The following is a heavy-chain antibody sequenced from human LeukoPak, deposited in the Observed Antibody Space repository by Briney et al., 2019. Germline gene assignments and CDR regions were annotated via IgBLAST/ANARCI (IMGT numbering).Heavy chain of an antibody. CDR2: IYTSGST. CDR3: ARERLGARTLEDAFDI. J-gene: IGHJ3*02. V-gene: IGHV4-4*07. D-gene: IGHD3-16*01. Sequence: PSETLSLTCAVYGGSFSGYYWSWIRQPAGKGLEWIGRIYTSGSTNYNPSLKSRVTMSVDTSKNQFSLKLSSVTAADTAVYYCARERLGARTLEDAFDIWGQGTMVTVSS. CDR1: GGSFSGYY.